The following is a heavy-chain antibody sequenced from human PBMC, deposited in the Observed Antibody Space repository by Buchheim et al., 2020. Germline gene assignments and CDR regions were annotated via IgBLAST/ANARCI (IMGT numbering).Heavy chain of an antibody. J-gene: IGHJ4*02. CDR2: ISYSGST. V-gene: IGHV4-59*08. D-gene: IGHD1-7*01. CDR3: ARRGVNWNSDPYFDY. CDR1: GGSISSYY. Sequence: QVQLQESGPGLVKPSETLSLTCTVSGGSISSYYWSWIRQPPGKGLEWIGYISYSGSTNYNPSLKSRVTMSVDTSKNQFSLKLSSVTAADTAVYYCARRGVNWNSDPYFDYWGQGTL.